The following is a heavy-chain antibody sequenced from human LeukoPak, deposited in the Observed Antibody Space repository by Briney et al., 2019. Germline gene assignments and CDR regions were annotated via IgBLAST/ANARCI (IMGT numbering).Heavy chain of an antibody. CDR3: ARGPRWYSSGWPFDY. CDR2: IYHTGST. CDR1: GGSISSGLYS. D-gene: IGHD6-19*01. J-gene: IGHJ4*02. Sequence: SETLSLTCDVSGGSISSGLYSWSWIRQPLGKGLEWIGYIYHTGSTYYNPSLKSRVTISVDTSKNQFSLKLSSVTAADTAVYYCARGPRWYSSGWPFDYWGQGTLVTVSS. V-gene: IGHV4-30-2*01.